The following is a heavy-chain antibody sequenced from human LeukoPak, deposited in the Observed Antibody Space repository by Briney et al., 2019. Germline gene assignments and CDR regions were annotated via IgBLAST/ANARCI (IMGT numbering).Heavy chain of an antibody. CDR2: INPNSGGT. CDR1: GYTFTGYY. Sequence: ASVKVSCKAPGYTFTGYYMHWVRQAPGQGLEWMGRINPNSGGTNYAQKFQGRVTMTRDTSISTAYMELSRLRSDDTAVYYCARDLHYYGSGSYRYWGQGTLVTVSS. V-gene: IGHV1-2*06. D-gene: IGHD3-10*01. CDR3: ARDLHYYGSGSYRY. J-gene: IGHJ4*02.